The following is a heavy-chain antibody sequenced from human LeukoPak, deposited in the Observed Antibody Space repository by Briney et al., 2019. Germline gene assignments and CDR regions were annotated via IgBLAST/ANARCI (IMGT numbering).Heavy chain of an antibody. CDR3: AKVGGAGTWYGNTWPFDY. CDR1: GFTFSSYA. J-gene: IGHJ4*02. V-gene: IGHV3-23*01. Sequence: GGSLRLSCAASGFTFSSYAMSWVRQAPGKGLEWVSAISGGGGNTYYADSVKGRFTISRDSSKNTLYLQMNSLGAEDTAVYYCAKVGGAGTWYGNTWPFDYWGQGTLVTVSS. D-gene: IGHD3-16*01. CDR2: ISGGGGNT.